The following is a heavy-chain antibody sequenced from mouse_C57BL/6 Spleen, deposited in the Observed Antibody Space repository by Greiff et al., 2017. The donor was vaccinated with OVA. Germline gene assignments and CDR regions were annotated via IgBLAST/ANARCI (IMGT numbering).Heavy chain of an antibody. CDR1: GYTFTDYY. CDR2: INPNNGGT. D-gene: IGHD4-1*01. J-gene: IGHJ2*01. V-gene: IGHV1-26*01. CDR3: ARNLGYFDY. Sequence: EVQLQQSGPELVKPGASVKISCKASGYTFTDYYMNWVKQSHGKSLEWIGDINPNNGGTSYNQKFKGKATLTVDKSSSTAYMELRSLTSEDSAVYYCARNLGYFDYWGQGTTLTVSS.